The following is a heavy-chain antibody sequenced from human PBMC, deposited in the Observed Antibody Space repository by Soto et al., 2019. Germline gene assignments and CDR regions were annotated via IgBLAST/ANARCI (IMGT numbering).Heavy chain of an antibody. Sequence: EVQLLESGGGLVQPGGSLRLSCAVSGFTFTSKAMNWVRQAPGKGLEWVSGTSGSGNTTYYADSVKGRFTISRDNSKNTVYPQMNGVRAEDTAVYYCAKGPTIGMTGRLGRYFDSWGQGTLVTVSS. J-gene: IGHJ4*02. CDR2: TSGSGNTT. CDR3: AKGPTIGMTGRLGRYFDS. D-gene: IGHD3-9*01. V-gene: IGHV3-23*01. CDR1: GFTFTSKA.